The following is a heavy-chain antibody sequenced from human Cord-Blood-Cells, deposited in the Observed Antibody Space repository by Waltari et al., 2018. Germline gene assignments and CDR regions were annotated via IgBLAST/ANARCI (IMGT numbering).Heavy chain of an antibody. V-gene: IGHV4-34*01. CDR1: GGSFSGSS. D-gene: IGHD3-9*01. Sequence: QVQLQQWGAGLLKPSETLSLTCAVYGGSFSGSSWRWSRRPPGKGLQWIGEINHSGSTNYNPSLKSRVTISVDTSKNQFSLKLSSVTAADTAVYYCARGLRGLRYFDWLLPEYYFDYWGQGTLVTVSS. CDR2: INHSGST. CDR3: ARGLRGLRYFDWLLPEYYFDY. J-gene: IGHJ4*02.